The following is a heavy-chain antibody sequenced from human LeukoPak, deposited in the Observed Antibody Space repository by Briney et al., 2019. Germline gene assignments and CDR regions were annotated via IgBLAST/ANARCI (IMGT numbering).Heavy chain of an antibody. D-gene: IGHD1-26*01. CDR2: INSDGSSA. Sequence: PGGSLRLSSAASGFTFGYYWIPWVRQAPGKGLVWVSRINSDGSSASYADSVKGRFTISRDNAKNTLYLQMNSLRAEDTAVYYCAREGGYYPFECWGQGTLVTVSS. J-gene: IGHJ4*02. CDR3: AREGGYYPFEC. V-gene: IGHV3-74*01. CDR1: GFTFGYYW.